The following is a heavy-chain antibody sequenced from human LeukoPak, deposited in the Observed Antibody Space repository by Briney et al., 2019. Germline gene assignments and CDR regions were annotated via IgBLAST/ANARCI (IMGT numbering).Heavy chain of an antibody. CDR1: GASINYYY. CDR2: IYYSGTN. D-gene: IGHD3-22*01. V-gene: IGHV4-59*01. CDR3: ARKDNSGKGPYFYDV. Sequence: SETLSLTCTVSGASINYYYCTWIRQHPVKRLKWIAYIYYSGTNNYKPSFRSRVTLSVDTYKSQISLRLSSVTAADTAVYFCARKDNSGKGPYFYDVWGQGTLVTVSS. J-gene: IGHJ4*02.